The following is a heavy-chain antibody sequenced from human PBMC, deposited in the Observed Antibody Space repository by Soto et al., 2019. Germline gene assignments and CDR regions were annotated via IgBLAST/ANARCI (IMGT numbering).Heavy chain of an antibody. J-gene: IGHJ5*02. CDR3: SREGTVVVPAALGA. V-gene: IGHV4-30-4*01. Sequence: SETLSLTCTFSGGSISSGDYYWSWIRQPPGKGLEWIGYMYYSGSTYYNTSLKSRVTISVDTSKNQFALKLSSVTAADTAVYYCSREGTVVVPAALGAWGQGTLVTVSS. CDR2: MYYSGST. CDR1: GGSISSGDYY. D-gene: IGHD2-2*01.